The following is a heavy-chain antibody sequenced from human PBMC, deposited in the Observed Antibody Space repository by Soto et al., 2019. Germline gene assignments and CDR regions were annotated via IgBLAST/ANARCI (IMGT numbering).Heavy chain of an antibody. J-gene: IGHJ5*02. D-gene: IGHD2-21*02. Sequence: ASVKVSCKTSGYAFIGSYMHWVRQAPGQGLEWMGWINPKSGVTNYAQKFQGRVTMTRDTSITTAYMELSSLRSDDTAVYYCARGDVNWFDPWGQGTLVTVSS. CDR1: GYAFIGSY. CDR3: ARGDVNWFDP. V-gene: IGHV1-2*02. CDR2: INPKSGVT.